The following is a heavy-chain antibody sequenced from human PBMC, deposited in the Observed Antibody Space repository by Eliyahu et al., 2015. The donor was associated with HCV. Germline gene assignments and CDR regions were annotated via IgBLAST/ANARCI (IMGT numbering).Heavy chain of an antibody. CDR3: ARDFSPYSSSSPFWFDP. CDR2: ISSSSSYI. D-gene: IGHD6-6*01. V-gene: IGHV3-21*01. CDR1: GFTXSSYS. Sequence: EVQLVESGGGLVKPGGSLRLSCSASGFTXSSYSMNWVRQAPGKGLEWVSSISSSSSYIYYADSVKGRFTISRDNAKNSLYLQMNSLRAEDTAVYYCARDFSPYSSSSPFWFDPWGQGTLVTVSS. J-gene: IGHJ5*02.